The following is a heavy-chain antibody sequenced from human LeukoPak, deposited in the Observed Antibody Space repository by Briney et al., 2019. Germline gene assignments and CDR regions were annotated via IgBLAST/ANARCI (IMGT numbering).Heavy chain of an antibody. V-gene: IGHV1-2*02. Sequence: GASVKVSCKASGGTFSSYAISWVRQAPGQGLEWMGGINPNSGGTNSAQKFQGRVTMTRDTSISTAYMELSRLRSDDTAVYYCARDGTAGVDYWGQGTLVTVSS. CDR2: INPNSGGT. CDR1: GGTFSSYA. CDR3: ARDGTAGVDY. D-gene: IGHD1/OR15-1a*01. J-gene: IGHJ4*02.